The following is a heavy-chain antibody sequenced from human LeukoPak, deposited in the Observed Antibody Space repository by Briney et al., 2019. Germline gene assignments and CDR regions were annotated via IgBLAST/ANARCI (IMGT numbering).Heavy chain of an antibody. CDR2: INPSGGST. V-gene: IGHV1-46*01. Sequence: ASVKVSCKASGGSLSNYAINWVRQAPGQGLEWMGIINPSGGSTSYAQKFQGRVTMTRDTSTSTVYMELSSLRSEDTAVYYCARDLRRIVAAGTIGYWGQGTLVTVSS. D-gene: IGHD6-13*01. J-gene: IGHJ4*02. CDR1: GGSLSNYA. CDR3: ARDLRRIVAAGTIGY.